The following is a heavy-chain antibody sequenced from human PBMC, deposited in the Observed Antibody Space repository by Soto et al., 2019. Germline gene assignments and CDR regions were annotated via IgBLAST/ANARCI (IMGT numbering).Heavy chain of an antibody. CDR1: GYPFTSYG. D-gene: IGHD2-15*01. CDR3: ARDVIPWTSLSVVD. V-gene: IGHV1-18*01. J-gene: IGHJ4*02. Sequence: SVQVSCKASGYPFTSYGISWVRQAPGQGLEWMGWISAYNGNTNYAQKLQGRVTMTTDTSTSTAYMELRSLRSDDTAVYYWARDVIPWTSLSVVDWCPGIPVTVFS. CDR2: ISAYNGNT.